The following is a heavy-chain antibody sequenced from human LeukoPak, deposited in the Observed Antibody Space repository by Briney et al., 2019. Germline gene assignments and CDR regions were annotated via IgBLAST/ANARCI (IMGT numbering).Heavy chain of an antibody. CDR3: ARLKELLSYDY. CDR1: GGSISSSSYY. V-gene: IGHV4-39*01. J-gene: IGHJ4*02. D-gene: IGHD2-2*01. Sequence: SETLSLTCTVSGGSISSSSYYWGWIRQPPGKGLEWIGGIYYSGSTYYNPSLKSRVTISVDTSKNQFSLKLSSVTAADTAVYYCARLKELLSYDYWGQGTLVTVSS. CDR2: IYYSGST.